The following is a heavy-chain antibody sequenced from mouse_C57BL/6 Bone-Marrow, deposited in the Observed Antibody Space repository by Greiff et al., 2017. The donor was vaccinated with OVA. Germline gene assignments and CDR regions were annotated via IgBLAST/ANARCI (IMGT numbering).Heavy chain of an antibody. V-gene: IGHV1-76*01. CDR1: GYTFTDYY. CDR3: ARSYFY. D-gene: IGHD2-10*01. J-gene: IGHJ2*01. CDR2: IYPGSGNT. Sequence: VQLQQSGAELVRPGASVKLSCKASGYTFTDYYINWVKQRPGQGLEWIARIYPGSGNTYYNEKFKGKATLTAEKSSSTAYMQLSSLTSEDSAVYFCARSYFYWGQGTTLTVSS.